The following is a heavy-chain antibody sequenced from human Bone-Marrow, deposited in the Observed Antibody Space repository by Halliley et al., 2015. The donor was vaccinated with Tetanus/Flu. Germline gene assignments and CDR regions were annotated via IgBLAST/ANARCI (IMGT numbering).Heavy chain of an antibody. CDR2: INYSGNT. CDR1: GGSISSSSYY. CDR3: ARLLVGATTGNLFDY. J-gene: IGHJ4*02. D-gene: IGHD1-26*01. Sequence: TLSLTCSVSGGSISSSSYYWCWVRQPPGKGLGWIGSINYSGNTYYNSSLKSRVTISVDTSKNQFSLKVSSVTAADTAVYYCARLLVGATTGNLFDYWGQGTLVTVSS. V-gene: IGHV4-39*01.